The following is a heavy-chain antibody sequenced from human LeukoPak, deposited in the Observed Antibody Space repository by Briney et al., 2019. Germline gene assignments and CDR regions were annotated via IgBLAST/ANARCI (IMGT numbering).Heavy chain of an antibody. CDR1: GFIVSNNY. CDR3: ARGCYYERSGYCPFDY. V-gene: IGHV3-53*01. J-gene: IGHJ4*02. D-gene: IGHD3-22*01. CDR2: IYSGGGT. Sequence: GGSLRLSCAASGFIVSNNYMNWVRPAPGEGRGRVSIIYSGGGTYYADSVKGRFTISRDNSKNTLYLQMNSLRADDTAVYYCARGCYYERSGYCPFDYWGPGTLVTVSS.